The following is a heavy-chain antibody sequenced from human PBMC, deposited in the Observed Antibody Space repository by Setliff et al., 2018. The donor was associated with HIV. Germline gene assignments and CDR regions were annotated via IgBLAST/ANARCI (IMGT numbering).Heavy chain of an antibody. D-gene: IGHD5-18*01. CDR1: NGSFSGYY. CDR3: AAWGPRYSYAPYFFDS. V-gene: IGHV4-34*01. CDR2: INHSGST. Sequence: SETLSLTCAAYNGSFSGYYWTWIRQPPGKGLEWIGEINHSGSTNYSPSLKSRVTISVDASRNQFSLRLSSVTAADTAVYYCAAWGPRYSYAPYFFDSWGQGTLVTV. J-gene: IGHJ4*02.